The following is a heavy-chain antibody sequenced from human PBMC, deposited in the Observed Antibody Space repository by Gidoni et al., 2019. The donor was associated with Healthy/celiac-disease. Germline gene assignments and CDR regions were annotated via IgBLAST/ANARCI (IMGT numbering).Heavy chain of an antibody. CDR3: AKLLPRSYSSSWYLDYYFDY. Sequence: EVQLLESGGGLVQPGGSLRLSCAASGFTFSSYAMSWVRQAPGKGLEWVSAISGSGGSTYYADSVKGRFTISRDNSKNTLYLQMNSLRAEDTAVYYCAKLLPRSYSSSWYLDYYFDYWGQGTLVTVSS. CDR2: ISGSGGST. J-gene: IGHJ4*02. D-gene: IGHD6-13*01. CDR1: GFTFSSYA. V-gene: IGHV3-23*01.